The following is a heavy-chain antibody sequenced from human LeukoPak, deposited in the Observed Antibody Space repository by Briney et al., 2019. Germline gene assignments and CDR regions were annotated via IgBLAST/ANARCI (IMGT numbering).Heavy chain of an antibody. D-gene: IGHD3-3*01. CDR3: TTLTSITIFGVVISYYFDY. Sequence: GGSLRLSCAASGFTFSNAWMSWVRQAPGKGLEWVGRIKSKTDGGTTDYAAPVKGRFTISRDDSKNTLYLQMNSLKTEDTAVYYCTTLTSITIFGVVISYYFDYWGQGTLVTVSS. CDR2: IKSKTDGGTT. J-gene: IGHJ4*02. CDR1: GFTFSNAW. V-gene: IGHV3-15*01.